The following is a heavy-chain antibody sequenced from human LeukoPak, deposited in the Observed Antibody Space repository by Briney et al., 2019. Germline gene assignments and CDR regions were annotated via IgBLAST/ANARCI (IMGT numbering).Heavy chain of an antibody. CDR3: ARDFPSADMVRGVILNLIDY. J-gene: IGHJ4*02. CDR1: GYTFTGYY. Sequence: ASVKVSCKASGYTFTGYYMHWVRQAPGQGLEWTGRINPNSGGTNYAQKFQGRVTMTRDTSISTAYMELSRLRSDDTAVYYCARDFPSADMVRGVILNLIDYWGQGTLVTVSS. CDR2: INPNSGGT. V-gene: IGHV1-2*06. D-gene: IGHD3-10*01.